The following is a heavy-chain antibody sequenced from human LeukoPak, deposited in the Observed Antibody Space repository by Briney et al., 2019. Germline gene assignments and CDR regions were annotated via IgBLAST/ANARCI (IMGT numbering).Heavy chain of an antibody. CDR3: TLRNF. Sequence: SETLSLTCTVSGGSISGSTYYWGWVRQPPGKGLEWIGSIYYSGSTYYNPSLESRVTISVDTSKNQFSLKLSSVTAADTAVYFCTLRNFWGQGSLVTVSS. CDR2: IYYSGST. V-gene: IGHV4-39*01. CDR1: GGSISGSTYY. J-gene: IGHJ4*02.